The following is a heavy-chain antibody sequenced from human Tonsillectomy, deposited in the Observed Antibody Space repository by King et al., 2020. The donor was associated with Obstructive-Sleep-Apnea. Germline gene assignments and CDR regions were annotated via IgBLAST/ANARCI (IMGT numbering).Heavy chain of an antibody. J-gene: IGHJ3*02. CDR3: AKDWSGEDAFDI. D-gene: IGHD3/OR15-3a*01. CDR2: ISGRGGIT. V-gene: IGHV3-23*04. CDR1: GFTFSSYA. Sequence: VQLVESGGGLVQPGGSLRLSCAASGFTFSSYAMSWVRQAPGKGLEWVSAISGRGGITSYANSVRGRFTISRDNSKNTLYLQMNSLRAEDTAVYYCAKDWSGEDAFDIWGQGTMVTVSS.